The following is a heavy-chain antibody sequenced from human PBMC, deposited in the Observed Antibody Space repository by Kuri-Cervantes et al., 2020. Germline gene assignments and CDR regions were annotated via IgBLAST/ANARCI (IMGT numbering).Heavy chain of an antibody. J-gene: IGHJ6*03. CDR1: GFTFSTYC. V-gene: IGHV3-7*01. D-gene: IGHD3/OR15-3a*01. CDR3: ARDGLPYYYYYYMDV. Sequence: GGSLRLSCAASGFTFSTYCMSWVRQAPGKGLEWVANIKGDGSEKYYVDSVKGRFTISRDNAQNSLYLQMNSLRAEDTAVYYCARDGLPYYYYYYMDVWGKGTTVTVSS. CDR2: IKGDGSEK.